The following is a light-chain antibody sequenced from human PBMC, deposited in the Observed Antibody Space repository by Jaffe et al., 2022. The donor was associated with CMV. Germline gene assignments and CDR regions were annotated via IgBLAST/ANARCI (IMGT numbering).Light chain of an antibody. CDR2: GAS. CDR3: QQDYNLPYT. CDR1: QSFSSNY. J-gene: IGKJ2*01. Sequence: EIVMTQSPATLSLSPGESATLSCRASQSFSSNYLSWYQQKPGQAPRLLISGASTRATGIPDRFSGSGSGTDFTLTISSLQPEDFAVYYCQQDYNLPYTFGQGTKVEIK. V-gene: IGKV3D-7*01.